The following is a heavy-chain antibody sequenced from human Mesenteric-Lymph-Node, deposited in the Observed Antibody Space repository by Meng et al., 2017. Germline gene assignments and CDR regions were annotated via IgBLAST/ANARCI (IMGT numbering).Heavy chain of an antibody. CDR1: GFSFSSYW. J-gene: IGHJ4*02. D-gene: IGHD6-13*01. Sequence: GRLKISCAVSGFSFSSYWMSWVRQAPGKGLVWVSRINTDGTNIDYADSVRGRFTISRDNAKDTLYLQVNSLRADDTAVYYCARDVRVAAAGVEHLFDYWGQGTVVTVSS. V-gene: IGHV3-74*01. CDR2: INTDGTNI. CDR3: ARDVRVAAAGVEHLFDY.